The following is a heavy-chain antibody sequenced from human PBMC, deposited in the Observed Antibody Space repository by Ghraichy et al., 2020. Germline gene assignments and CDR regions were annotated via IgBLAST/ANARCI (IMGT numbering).Heavy chain of an antibody. CDR3: ARLRYDSSGYYLGDY. V-gene: IGHV5-10-1*01. D-gene: IGHD3-22*01. J-gene: IGHJ4*02. CDR2: IDPSDSYT. Sequence: GESLNISCKGSGYSFTTYWISWVRQMPGKGLEWMGRIDPSDSYTSYSPSFQGHVTISADKSISTAYLQWSSLKASDTAMYYCARLRYDSSGYYLGDYWGQGTLVTVSS. CDR1: GYSFTTYW.